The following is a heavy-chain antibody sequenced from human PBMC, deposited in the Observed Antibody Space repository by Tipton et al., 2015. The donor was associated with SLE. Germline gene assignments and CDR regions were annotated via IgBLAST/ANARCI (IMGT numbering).Heavy chain of an antibody. CDR2: VRPDGRKV. CDR1: GLTFSSLW. D-gene: IGHD3-3*01. Sequence: SLRLSCAASGLTFSSLWMTWVRQAPGKGLEWVANVRPDGRKVYYADSLKGRFTISRDNAQNSVYLQLSSLRADDTAVYHCAAASSGRWGQGPLVS. CDR3: AAASSGR. J-gene: IGHJ4*02. V-gene: IGHV3-7*01.